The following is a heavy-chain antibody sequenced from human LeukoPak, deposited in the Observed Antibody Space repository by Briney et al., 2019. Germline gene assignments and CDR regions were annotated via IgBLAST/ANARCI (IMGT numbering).Heavy chain of an antibody. Sequence: SETLSLTCSVSVDSIDTSSYYWGWIRQPPGKGLEWIGNVFYSGSTYYSPSLKSRVTISLDTSKNQFSLKLTSVTAADTALYFCARLAAYCTTTTCNVRHSFYYYMDVWGQGTTVTVSS. D-gene: IGHD2-2*01. V-gene: IGHV4-39*01. CDR3: ARLAAYCTTTTCNVRHSFYYYMDV. CDR1: VDSIDTSSYY. CDR2: VFYSGST. J-gene: IGHJ6*03.